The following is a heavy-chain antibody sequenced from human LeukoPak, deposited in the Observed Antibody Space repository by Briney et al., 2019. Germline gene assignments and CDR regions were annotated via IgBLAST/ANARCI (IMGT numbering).Heavy chain of an antibody. D-gene: IGHD3-10*01. V-gene: IGHV1-8*01. Sequence: ASVKVSCKASRYTFTRYDINWVRQATGQGLDWMGWMNPNSGNTGYAQKFQGRVTMTRNTSISTANMELSSLRSEDTAVYYCARGRRYYYGSGSYRGNWFDPWGQGTLVTVSS. CDR3: ARGRRYYYGSGSYRGNWFDP. J-gene: IGHJ5*02. CDR2: MNPNSGNT. CDR1: RYTFTRYD.